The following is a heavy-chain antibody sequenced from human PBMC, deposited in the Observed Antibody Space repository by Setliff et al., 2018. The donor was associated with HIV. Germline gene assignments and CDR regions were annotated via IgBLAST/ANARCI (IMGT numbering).Heavy chain of an antibody. CDR2: IHISGAT. CDR3: ARYSGTFTRYFDP. Sequence: SETLSLTCSVSGGSLISGGYYWSWIRQHPGKGLEWIGYIHISGATSYNPSLERRVTISLDMSKNQFSLKLTSVTAADAAMYYCARYSGTFTRYFDPWGPGTLVTVSS. J-gene: IGHJ5*02. V-gene: IGHV4-31*03. CDR1: GGSLISGGYY. D-gene: IGHD1-26*01.